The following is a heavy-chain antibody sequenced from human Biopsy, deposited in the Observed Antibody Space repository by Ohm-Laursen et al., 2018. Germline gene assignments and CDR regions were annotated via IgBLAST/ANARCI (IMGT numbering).Heavy chain of an antibody. CDR2: ISSGSSPI. D-gene: IGHD3-10*02. J-gene: IGHJ4*02. V-gene: IGHV3-48*04. Sequence: SLRLSCAASGFTFSSYSMNWVRQAPGKGLEWVSFISSGSSPIYYADSVKGRFSISRDNAKNTLYLQMNSLRAEDTAVYYCAKDVFGGFSGSTDYYAYYFDSWGQGTLVTVS. CDR1: GFTFSSYS. CDR3: AKDVFGGFSGSTDYYAYYFDS.